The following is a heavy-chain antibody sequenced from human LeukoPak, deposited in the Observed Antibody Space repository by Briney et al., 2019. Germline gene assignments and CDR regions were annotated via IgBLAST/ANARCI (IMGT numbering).Heavy chain of an antibody. CDR3: ARGADSSGYTFDY. CDR1: GGSISSYY. J-gene: IGHJ4*02. Sequence: NPSETLSLTCTVSGGSISSYYWSWIRQPPGKGLEWIGYIYYSGSTNYNPSLESRVTISVDTSKNQFSLKLSSVTAADTAVYYCARGADSSGYTFDYWGQGDLFSVSS. V-gene: IGHV4-59*01. D-gene: IGHD3-22*01. CDR2: IYYSGST.